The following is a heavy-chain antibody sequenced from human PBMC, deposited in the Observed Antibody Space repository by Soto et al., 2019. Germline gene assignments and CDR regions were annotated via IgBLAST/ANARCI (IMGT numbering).Heavy chain of an antibody. CDR3: TTYTGYGMDV. Sequence: EVQLVETGGGLSQPGASLRLSCAGSGFIVSSNYMPWVRQAPGKGLEWVSVIYTGGSTHYADSARGRFTISRDSSKNTVYLQMNSLRAEDAAVYYGTTYTGYGMDVWGQGTTVTVSS. V-gene: IGHV3-53*02. D-gene: IGHD3-16*01. CDR2: IYTGGST. CDR1: GFIVSSNY. J-gene: IGHJ6*02.